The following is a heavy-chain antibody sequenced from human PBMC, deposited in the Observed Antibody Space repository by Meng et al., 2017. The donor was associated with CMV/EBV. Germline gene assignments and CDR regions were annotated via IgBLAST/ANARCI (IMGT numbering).Heavy chain of an antibody. Sequence: ESLRLSCAVYGGSFSGYYWNWIRQPPGKGLEWIGEINHSGSTNYNPSLKSRVTISVDTSKNQFSLKLSSVTAADTAVYYCARGTGRSITIFGVVTHYYYGMDVWGQGTTVTVSS. CDR1: GGSFSGYY. D-gene: IGHD3-3*01. CDR2: INHSGST. J-gene: IGHJ6*02. V-gene: IGHV4-34*01. CDR3: ARGTGRSITIFGVVTHYYYGMDV.